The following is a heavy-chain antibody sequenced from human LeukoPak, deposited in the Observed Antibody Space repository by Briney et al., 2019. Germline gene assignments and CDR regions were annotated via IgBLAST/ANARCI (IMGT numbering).Heavy chain of an antibody. Sequence: ASVKVSCKASGYTFTSYAMHWVRQAPGQRLEWMGIINPTGDSTSYAQKFQARVTMTRDTSTNTVYMELSSLRSEDTAVYYCARHPSPQLHHFDYWGQGTLVTVSS. CDR2: INPTGDST. CDR1: GYTFTSYA. CDR3: ARHPSPQLHHFDY. D-gene: IGHD2-2*01. J-gene: IGHJ4*02. V-gene: IGHV1-46*01.